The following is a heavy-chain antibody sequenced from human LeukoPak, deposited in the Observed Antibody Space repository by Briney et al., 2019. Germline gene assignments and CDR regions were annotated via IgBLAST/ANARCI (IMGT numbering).Heavy chain of an antibody. CDR1: GYTFTSYG. CDR3: ARGKYNWNYYGSDY. CDR2: ISAYNGNT. V-gene: IGHV1-18*01. D-gene: IGHD1-7*01. Sequence: GASVKVSCKASGYTFTSYGISWVRQAPGQGLEWTGWISAYNGNTNYAQKLQGRVTMTTDTSTSTAYMELRSLRSDDTAVYYCARGKYNWNYYGSDYWGQGTLVTVSS. J-gene: IGHJ4*02.